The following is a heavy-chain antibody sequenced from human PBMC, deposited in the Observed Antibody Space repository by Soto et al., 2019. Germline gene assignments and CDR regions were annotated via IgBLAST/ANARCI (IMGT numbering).Heavy chain of an antibody. Sequence: PSETLSLTCTVSGGSISSGGYYWSWIRQHPGKGLEWIGYIYYSGSTYYNPSLKSRVTISVDTSKNQFSLKLSSVTAANPAVYYCASFLQLWPQADYWGQGTLVTVSS. CDR2: IYYSGST. V-gene: IGHV4-31*03. J-gene: IGHJ4*02. D-gene: IGHD5-18*01. CDR3: ASFLQLWPQADY. CDR1: GGSISSGGYY.